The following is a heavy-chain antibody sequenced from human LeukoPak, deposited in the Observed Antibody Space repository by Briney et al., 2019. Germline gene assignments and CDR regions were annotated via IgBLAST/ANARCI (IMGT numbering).Heavy chain of an antibody. V-gene: IGHV4-39*01. D-gene: IGHD4-17*01. J-gene: IGHJ2*01. CDR1: GGSISSSSYY. CDR2: IYYSGST. CDR3: ARTVTYWYFDL. Sequence: SETLSLTCTVSGGSISSSSYYWGWIRQPPGKGLEWIGSIYYSGSTYYNPSLKSRVTISVDTSKNQFSLKLSSVTATDTAVYYCARTVTYWYFDLWGRGTLVTVSS.